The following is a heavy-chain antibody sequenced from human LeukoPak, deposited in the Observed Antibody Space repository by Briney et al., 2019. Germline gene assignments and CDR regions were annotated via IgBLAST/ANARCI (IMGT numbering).Heavy chain of an antibody. Sequence: SQTLSLTCAISGDSVSSNSAGWSWIRQSPSRGLEWLGRTYYRSQWIYDHAVSVKSRITINPDTSKNQFSLHLNSVTPEDTAVYYCARWGHQQAAFDIWGQGTMVTVSS. CDR3: ARWGHQQAAFDI. CDR1: GDSVSSNSAG. CDR2: TYYRSQWIY. D-gene: IGHD3-16*01. J-gene: IGHJ3*02. V-gene: IGHV6-1*01.